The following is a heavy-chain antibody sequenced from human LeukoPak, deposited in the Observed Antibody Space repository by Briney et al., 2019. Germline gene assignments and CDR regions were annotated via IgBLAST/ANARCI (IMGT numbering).Heavy chain of an antibody. Sequence: GRSLRLSCAASGFTFSSYAMHWVRQAPGKGLERVAVISYDGSNKYYADSVKGRFTISRDNSKNTLYLQMNSLRPEDTAVYYCARDGPDYGDFDYWGQGTLVTVSS. CDR2: ISYDGSNK. D-gene: IGHD4-17*01. J-gene: IGHJ4*02. CDR3: ARDGPDYGDFDY. CDR1: GFTFSSYA. V-gene: IGHV3-30*04.